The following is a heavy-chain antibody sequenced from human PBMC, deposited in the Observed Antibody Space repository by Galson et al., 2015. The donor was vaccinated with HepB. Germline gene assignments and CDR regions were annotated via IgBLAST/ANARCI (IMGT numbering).Heavy chain of an antibody. Sequence: SLRLSCAASGFTFSSYAMSWVRQAPGKGLEWVSAISGSGGSTYYADSVKGRFTISRDNSKNTLYLQMNSLRAEDTAVYYCAKDLPGTGELLLEGMDVWGQGTTVTVSS. CDR3: AKDLPGTGELLLEGMDV. CDR1: GFTFSSYA. V-gene: IGHV3-23*01. J-gene: IGHJ6*02. D-gene: IGHD3-10*01. CDR2: ISGSGGST.